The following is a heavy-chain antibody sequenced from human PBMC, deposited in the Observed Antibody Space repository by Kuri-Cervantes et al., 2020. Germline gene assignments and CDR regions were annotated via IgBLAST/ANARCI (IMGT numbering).Heavy chain of an antibody. D-gene: IGHD3-10*01. CDR2: INHSGST. V-gene: IGHV4-34*01. CDR3: ARDGDLDAFDI. CDR1: GGSFSGYY. Sequence: GSLRLSCAVYGGSFSGYYWSWIRQPPGKGLEWIGEINHSGSTNYNPSLKSRVTISVDTSKNQFSLKLSSVTAADTAVYYCARDGDLDAFDIWGQGTMVTVSS. J-gene: IGHJ3*02.